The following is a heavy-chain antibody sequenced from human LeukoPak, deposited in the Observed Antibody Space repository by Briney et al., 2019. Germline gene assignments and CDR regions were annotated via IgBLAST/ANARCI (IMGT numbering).Heavy chain of an antibody. CDR1: GFTFSTYA. V-gene: IGHV3-23*01. D-gene: IGHD5-12*01. Sequence: GGSLRLSCAASGFTFSTYAMTWVRQAPGKGLEWVSAVRGSGTDTYYADSVKGRFTISRDNSKNTLYLQMNSLRAEDTAIYYCAKTSRRYSAYDSLFDYWGQGSLVTVYS. J-gene: IGHJ4*02. CDR3: AKTSRRYSAYDSLFDY. CDR2: VRGSGTDT.